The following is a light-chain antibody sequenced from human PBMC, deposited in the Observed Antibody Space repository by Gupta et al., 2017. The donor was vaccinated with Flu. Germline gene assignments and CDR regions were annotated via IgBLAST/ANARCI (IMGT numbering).Light chain of an antibody. V-gene: IGKV3-20*01. Sequence: PGTLSLSPGERATLSCRASQSVSSSYLAWYQQKPGQAPRLLIYGASSRATGIPDRFSGSGPGTDFTLTISRLEPEDFAVYYCQQYGSSRTLTFGGGTKVEIK. J-gene: IGKJ4*01. CDR1: QSVSSSY. CDR3: QQYGSSRTLT. CDR2: GAS.